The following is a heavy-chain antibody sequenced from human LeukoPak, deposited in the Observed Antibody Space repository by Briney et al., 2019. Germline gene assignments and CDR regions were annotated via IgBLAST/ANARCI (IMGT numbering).Heavy chain of an antibody. V-gene: IGHV4-39*07. CDR3: ARVSTGYDYRVDY. J-gene: IGHJ4*02. D-gene: IGHD5-12*01. Sequence: SETLSLTCTVSGGSISSSSYYWGWLRQPPGKGLEWIGSIYYSGSTCYNPSLKSRVTISVDTSKNQFSLKLSSVTAADTALYYCARVSTGYDYRVDYWGQGTLVTVSS. CDR2: IYYSGST. CDR1: GGSISSSSYY.